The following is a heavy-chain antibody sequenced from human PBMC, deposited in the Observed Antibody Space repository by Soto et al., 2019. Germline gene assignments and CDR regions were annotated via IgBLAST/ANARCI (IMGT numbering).Heavy chain of an antibody. CDR3: AKLSCTSSTCYFPGWFDP. J-gene: IGHJ5*02. Sequence: PSETLSLTCTVSSDSISGGASFWSWLRQPPGKGLEWIANVYYSGSSYYNPSLKSRLTISVDTTKNQFSLQLKSMTAADTAVYYCAKLSCTSSTCYFPGWFDPWGQGTLVTV. CDR2: VYYSGSS. V-gene: IGHV4-31*03. CDR1: SDSISGGASF. D-gene: IGHD2-2*01.